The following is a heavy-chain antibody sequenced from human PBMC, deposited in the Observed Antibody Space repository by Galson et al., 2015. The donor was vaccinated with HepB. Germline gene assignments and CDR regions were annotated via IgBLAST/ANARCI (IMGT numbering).Heavy chain of an antibody. V-gene: IGHV3-23*01. D-gene: IGHD5-12*01. CDR1: GFTFSSYA. J-gene: IGHJ6*02. CDR3: AKDGYIVATQIYGMDV. Sequence: SLRLSCAASGFTFSSYAMSWVRQAPGKGLEWVSGITGSGGNIHYADSVKGRFTISRDNSKTTLYLQMNSLRAEDTAVYYCAKDGYIVATQIYGMDVWGQGTTVTVSS. CDR2: ITGSGGNI.